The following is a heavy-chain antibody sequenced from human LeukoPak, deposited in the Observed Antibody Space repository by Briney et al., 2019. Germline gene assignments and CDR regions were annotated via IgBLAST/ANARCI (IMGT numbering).Heavy chain of an antibody. J-gene: IGHJ6*03. CDR2: ISSSSSYI. CDR1: GFTFSSYS. D-gene: IGHD3-16*01. V-gene: IGHV3-21*01. Sequence: GGSLRFSCAASGFTFSSYSMNWVRQAPGKGLEWVSSISSSSSYIYYADSVKGRFTISRDNAKNSLYLQMNSLRAEDTAVYYCASPLLGVSLYYYMDVWGKGTTVTVSS. CDR3: ASPLLGVSLYYYMDV.